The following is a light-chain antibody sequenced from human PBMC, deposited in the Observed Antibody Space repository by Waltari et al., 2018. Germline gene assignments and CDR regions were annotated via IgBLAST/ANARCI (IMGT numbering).Light chain of an antibody. Sequence: EIVLTQSPATLSLSPGERATLSCRASQSVSSYLAWYQQKAGQAPRLLIYDASNRATGSPARFSGSGSGTDFTLTISSLEPEDFAVYYCQQRGLWPLTFGGGTEVEIK. CDR2: DAS. J-gene: IGKJ4*01. V-gene: IGKV3-11*01. CDR1: QSVSSY. CDR3: QQRGLWPLT.